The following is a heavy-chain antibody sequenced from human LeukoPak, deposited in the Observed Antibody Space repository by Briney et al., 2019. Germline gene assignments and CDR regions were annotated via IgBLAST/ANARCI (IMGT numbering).Heavy chain of an antibody. CDR3: ATDTGYSSGWSDY. V-gene: IGHV3-7*03. CDR2: IKQDGSEK. CDR1: GFTFSSYW. Sequence: PGGSLRLSCAASGFTFSSYWMSWVRQAPGKGLEWVANIKQDGSEKYYVDSVKGRFTISRDNAKNTLYLQMNSLRAEDTAVYHCATDTGYSSGWSDYWGQGTLVTVSS. J-gene: IGHJ4*02. D-gene: IGHD6-19*01.